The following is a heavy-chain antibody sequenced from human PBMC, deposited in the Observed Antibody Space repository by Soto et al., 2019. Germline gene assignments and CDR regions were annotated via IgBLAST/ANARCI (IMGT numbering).Heavy chain of an antibody. CDR1: GYSFTNYW. J-gene: IGHJ6*02. D-gene: IGHD2-8*01. CDR2: IYPGDSDT. CDR3: MILTNGQIHGHHLGGMDV. Sequence: PGESLKISCKGSGYSFTNYWIGWVRQMPGKGLEWMGIIYPGDSDTRYSPSLQGQVTISADRSTSTAYLQWSSLRASDTAMYYCMILTNGQIHGHHLGGMDVWGLGTTVTVSS. V-gene: IGHV5-51*01.